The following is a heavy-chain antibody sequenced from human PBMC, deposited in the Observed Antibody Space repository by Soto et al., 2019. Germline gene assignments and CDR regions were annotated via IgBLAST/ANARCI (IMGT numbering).Heavy chain of an antibody. D-gene: IGHD2-15*01. J-gene: IGHJ6*02. CDR1: GYTFTSYY. CDR3: ARDRCSGGSCYSGYYYGMDV. V-gene: IGHV1-46*01. Sequence: AAVKVSCKASGYTFTSYYMHWVRQAPGQGGEWMGIINPSGGSTSYAQKCQGRVTMPRDTSPSTVYMELSSLRSEDTAVYYCARDRCSGGSCYSGYYYGMDVWGQGTTVTVSS. CDR2: INPSGGST.